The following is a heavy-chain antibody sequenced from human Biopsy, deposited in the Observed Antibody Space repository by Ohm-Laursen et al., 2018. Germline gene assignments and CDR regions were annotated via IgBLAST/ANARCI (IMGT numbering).Heavy chain of an antibody. Sequence: SLRLSCTASGFTFSSYGMHWVRQAPGKGLEWVAVIWYDGSRQYYADSVKGRFTISRDNSKNTLYLQMNSLRAEDTAVYFCAREQPALSGGGSWFDSWGQGTLVIVSS. CDR2: IWYDGSRQ. V-gene: IGHV3-33*01. D-gene: IGHD6-19*01. CDR3: AREQPALSGGGSWFDS. CDR1: GFTFSSYG. J-gene: IGHJ5*01.